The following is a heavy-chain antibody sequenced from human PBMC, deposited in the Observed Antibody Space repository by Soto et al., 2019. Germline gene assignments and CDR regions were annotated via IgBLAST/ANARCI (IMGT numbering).Heavy chain of an antibody. D-gene: IGHD3-3*01. CDR1: GFTFSNAW. J-gene: IGHJ6*02. V-gene: IGHV3-15*01. Sequence: GGSLRLSCAASGFTFSNAWMSWVRQAPGKGLEWVGRIKSKTDGGTTDYAAPVKGRFTISRDDSKNTLYLQMNSLKTEDTAVYYCTTDPLYDLEGMGVWGQGTTVTVSS. CDR3: TTDPLYDLEGMGV. CDR2: IKSKTDGGTT.